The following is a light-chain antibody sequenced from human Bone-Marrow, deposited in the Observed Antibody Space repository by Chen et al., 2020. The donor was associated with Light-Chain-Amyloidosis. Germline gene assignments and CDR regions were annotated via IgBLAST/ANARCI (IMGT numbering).Light chain of an antibody. Sequence: QSALTQPASVSGPPGQSSTISCTGTSSDVGGYNYVSWYQQHPGKAPKLMIYDVSNRPSGVSNRFSGSKSGNTASLTISGLQAEDEADYYCSSYTSSSVVFGGGTKLTVL. CDR2: DVS. V-gene: IGLV2-14*03. CDR3: SSYTSSSVV. J-gene: IGLJ2*01. CDR1: SSDVGGYNY.